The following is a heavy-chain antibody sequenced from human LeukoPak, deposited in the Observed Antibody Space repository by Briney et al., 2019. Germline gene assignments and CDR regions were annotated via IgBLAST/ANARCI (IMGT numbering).Heavy chain of an antibody. V-gene: IGHV1-69*05. Sequence: ASVKVSCKASGGTFSSYAISWVRQAPGQGLEWIGGIIPIFGTANYAQKFQGRVTITTDESTSTAYMELGSLRSEDTAVYYCAMVVTAATGRWFDPWGQGTLVTVSS. D-gene: IGHD2-2*01. CDR3: AMVVTAATGRWFDP. CDR2: IIPIFGTA. J-gene: IGHJ5*02. CDR1: GGTFSSYA.